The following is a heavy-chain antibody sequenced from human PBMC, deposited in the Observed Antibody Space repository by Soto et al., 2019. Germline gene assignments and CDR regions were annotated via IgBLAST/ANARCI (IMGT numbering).Heavy chain of an antibody. J-gene: IGHJ6*02. D-gene: IGHD3-10*01. CDR2: INHSGST. V-gene: IGHV4-34*01. Sequence: TSETLSLTCAVYGGSFSGYYWSWIRQPPGKGLEWIGEINHSGSTNYNPSLKSRVTISVDTSKNQFSLRLSSVTAADTAVYYCARSPRITMVRGVIPKNYYYYGMDVWGRGTTVTVSS. CDR1: GGSFSGYY. CDR3: ARSPRITMVRGVIPKNYYYYGMDV.